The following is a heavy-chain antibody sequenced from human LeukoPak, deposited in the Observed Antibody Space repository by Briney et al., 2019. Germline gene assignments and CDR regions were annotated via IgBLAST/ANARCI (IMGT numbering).Heavy chain of an antibody. V-gene: IGHV3-7*05. CDR3: ARDRGYGDYVGAFDI. Sequence: GGSLRLSCAASGFTFSIYWMSWVRQAPGKGLEWVANIKQDGSEKYYVDSVKGRFTISRDNAKNSLYLQMNSLRAEDTAVYYCARDRGYGDYVGAFDIWGQGTMVTVSS. J-gene: IGHJ3*02. D-gene: IGHD4-17*01. CDR2: IKQDGSEK. CDR1: GFTFSIYW.